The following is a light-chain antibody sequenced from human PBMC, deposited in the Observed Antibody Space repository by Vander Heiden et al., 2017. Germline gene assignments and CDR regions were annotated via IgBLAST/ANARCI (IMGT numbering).Light chain of an antibody. J-gene: IGKJ4*01. Sequence: EIVLTQSPATLSLSPGERATLSCRASQSVSSYLAWYQQKPGQAPRLLIYDASNRATGIPARFSRSGYGTDFTLTISSREPEDFAVYYCQQRSYWPPLTFGGGTKVEIK. CDR3: QQRSYWPPLT. CDR2: DAS. CDR1: QSVSSY. V-gene: IGKV3-11*01.